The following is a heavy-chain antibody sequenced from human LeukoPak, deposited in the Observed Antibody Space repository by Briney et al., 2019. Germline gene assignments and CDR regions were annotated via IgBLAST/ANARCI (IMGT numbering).Heavy chain of an antibody. J-gene: IGHJ4*02. V-gene: IGHV5-51*01. CDR3: ARPRDGYNPDGEIGY. D-gene: IGHD5-24*01. Sequence: GESLKISCKGSGYSFTSYWIGWVRQMPGKGLEWMGIIYPGDSDTRYSPSFQGQVTISADKSISTAYLQWSSLKASDTAMYYCARPRDGYNPDGEIGYWGQGTLVTVSS. CDR1: GYSFTSYW. CDR2: IYPGDSDT.